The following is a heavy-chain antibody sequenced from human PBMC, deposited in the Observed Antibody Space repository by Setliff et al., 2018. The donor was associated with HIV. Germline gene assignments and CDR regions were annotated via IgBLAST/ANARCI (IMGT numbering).Heavy chain of an antibody. V-gene: IGHV3-23*01. D-gene: IGHD3-3*01. CDR2: ISGSGDST. CDR1: GFTFGSYA. J-gene: IGHJ4*02. CDR3: ARDPGIDFWSGFPYFDY. Sequence: GGSLRLSCAPSGFTFGSYAMSWVRQAPGKGLEWVSVISGSGDSTFYADSLKGRFTISKDNSRNMLYLQMNSLRVEDTAVYYCARDPGIDFWSGFPYFDYWGQGTPVTVSS.